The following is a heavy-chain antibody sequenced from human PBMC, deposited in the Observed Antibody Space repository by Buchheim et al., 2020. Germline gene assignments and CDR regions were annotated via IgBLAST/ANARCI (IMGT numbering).Heavy chain of an antibody. CDR3: AREGREQPIDY. CDR2: INRDGSEK. J-gene: IGHJ4*02. V-gene: IGHV3-7*01. D-gene: IGHD1-26*01. CDR1: GFTFSDYW. Sequence: EVQLVESGGGLVQPGGSLRLSCAASGFTFSDYWMTWVRQAPGKGLEWVANINRDGSEKNYVDSVKGGFTISRDNAKISLNLPMNSLRAEDTAVYYCAREGREQPIDYWGQGTL.